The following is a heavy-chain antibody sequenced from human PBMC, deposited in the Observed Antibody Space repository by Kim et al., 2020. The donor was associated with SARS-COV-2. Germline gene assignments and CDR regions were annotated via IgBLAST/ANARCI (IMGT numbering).Heavy chain of an antibody. V-gene: IGHV3-48*02. Sequence: SSSVIHYADSVKGRFTISRDKAKNSLYLQMNSLRDEDTAVYYCLGGDWIDWGQGTLVTVSS. D-gene: IGHD2-21*02. CDR2: SSSVI. CDR3: LGGDWID. J-gene: IGHJ4*02.